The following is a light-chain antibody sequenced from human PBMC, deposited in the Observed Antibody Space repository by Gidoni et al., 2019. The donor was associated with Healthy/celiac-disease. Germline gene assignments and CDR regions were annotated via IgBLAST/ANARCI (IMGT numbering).Light chain of an antibody. V-gene: IGLV1-40*01. CDR1: SSNIGAGYD. CDR2: GNS. Sequence: QSVLTQPPSVSGAPGPRVTISCTGSSSNIGAGYDVHWYQQLPGTAPKLLISGNSHRPSGVPDRFSGSKSGTSASLAITGLQAEDEADYYCQSYDSSLSGWVFGGGTKLTVL. J-gene: IGLJ3*02. CDR3: QSYDSSLSGWV.